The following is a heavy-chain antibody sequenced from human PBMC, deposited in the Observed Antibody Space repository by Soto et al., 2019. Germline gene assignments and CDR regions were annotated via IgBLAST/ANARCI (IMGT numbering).Heavy chain of an antibody. CDR3: ASDRFRGTYYLRGVTYFFEE. CDR2: ISSTTNYI. J-gene: IGHJ4*02. CDR1: GFTFTRYS. Sequence: GGSLRLSCAASGFTFTRYSMNWVRQAPGKGLEWVSSISSTTNYIYYGDSMKGRFTISRDNAKNSLYLQMNSLRAEDTAVYYCASDRFRGTYYLRGVTYFFEEWGQGAPVTASS. D-gene: IGHD1-26*01. V-gene: IGHV3-21*04.